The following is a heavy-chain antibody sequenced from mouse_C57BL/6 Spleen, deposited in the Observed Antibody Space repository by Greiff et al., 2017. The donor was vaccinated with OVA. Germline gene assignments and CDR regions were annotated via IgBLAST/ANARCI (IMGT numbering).Heavy chain of an antibody. Sequence: EVQLVESGGGLVKPGGSLKLSCAASGFTFSSYAMSWVRQTPEKRLEWGATISDGGSYTYYPDNVKGRFTISRDNAKNNLYLQMSHLKSEDTAMYYCARDLGYSNYAGYWGQGTTLTVSS. V-gene: IGHV5-4*01. D-gene: IGHD2-5*01. CDR3: ARDLGYSNYAGY. CDR2: ISDGGSYT. J-gene: IGHJ2*01. CDR1: GFTFSSYA.